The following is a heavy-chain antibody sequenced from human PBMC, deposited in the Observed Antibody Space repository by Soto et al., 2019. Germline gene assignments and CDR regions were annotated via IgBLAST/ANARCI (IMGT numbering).Heavy chain of an antibody. Sequence: SETLSLTCTVSGGSISSGGYYWSWIRQHPGKGLEWIGYIYYSGSTYYNPSLKSRVTISVDTSKNQFSLKLSSVTAADTAVYYCARTNRNWFDPWGQGTLVTFSS. D-gene: IGHD2-8*01. CDR3: ARTNRNWFDP. J-gene: IGHJ5*02. CDR2: IYYSGST. V-gene: IGHV4-31*03. CDR1: GGSISSGGYY.